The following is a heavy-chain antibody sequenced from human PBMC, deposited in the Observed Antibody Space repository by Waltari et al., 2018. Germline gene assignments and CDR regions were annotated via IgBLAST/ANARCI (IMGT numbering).Heavy chain of an antibody. V-gene: IGHV3-48*01. CDR3: ARARFQYNWFDP. CDR1: AFTFRRYS. Sequence: EVQLVESGGGLVQPGGSLSLSCAAPAFTFRRYSMNWVRQAPGKGREWVSYISSSSSTIYYADSVKGRFTISRDNAKNSLYLQMNSLRAEDTAVYYCARARFQYNWFDPWGQGTLVTVSS. CDR2: ISSSSSTI. D-gene: IGHD3-3*01. J-gene: IGHJ5*02.